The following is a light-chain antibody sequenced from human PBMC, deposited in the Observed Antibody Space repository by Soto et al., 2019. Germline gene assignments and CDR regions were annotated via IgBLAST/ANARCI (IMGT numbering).Light chain of an antibody. V-gene: IGLV1-44*01. CDR1: SSNIGSNT. CDR3: AAWDDSLNVFYV. Sequence: QSVLTQPPSASGTPGQRVTISCSGSSSNIGSNTVNWYQQLPGTAPKLLIYSNNQRPSGVPDRFSGSKSGTSASLAISGLQSEDVADYYCAAWDDSLNVFYVFGTGTKLTVL. J-gene: IGLJ1*01. CDR2: SNN.